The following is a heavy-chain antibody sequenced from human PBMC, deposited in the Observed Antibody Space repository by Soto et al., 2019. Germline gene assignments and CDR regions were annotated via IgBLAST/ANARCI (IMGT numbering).Heavy chain of an antibody. CDR2: IYYSGST. D-gene: IGHD3-22*01. J-gene: IGHJ6*02. V-gene: IGHV4-59*01. Sequence: SETLSLTCTVSGGSISSYYWSWIRQPPGKGLEWIGYIYYSGSTNYNPSLRSRVTISVDTSKNQFSLKLSSVTAADTAVYYCARAPYYYDSSGYYYSGYYYGMDVWGQGTTVTVSS. CDR3: ARAPYYYDSSGYYYSGYYYGMDV. CDR1: GGSISSYY.